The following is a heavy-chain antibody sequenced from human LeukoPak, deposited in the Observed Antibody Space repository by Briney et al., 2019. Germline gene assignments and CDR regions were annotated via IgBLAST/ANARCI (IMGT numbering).Heavy chain of an antibody. Sequence: GGSLRLSCAASGFTFSSYWMSWVRQALGKGLEWVANIKQDGSEKYYVDSVKGRFTISRDNAKNSLYLQMNSLRAEDTAVYYCAGGSYSYGLDYWGQGTLVTVSS. V-gene: IGHV3-7*01. CDR2: IKQDGSEK. J-gene: IGHJ4*02. CDR1: GFTFSSYW. D-gene: IGHD5-18*01. CDR3: AGGSYSYGLDY.